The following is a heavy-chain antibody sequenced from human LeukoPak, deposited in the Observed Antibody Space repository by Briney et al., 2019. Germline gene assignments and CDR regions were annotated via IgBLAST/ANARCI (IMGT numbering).Heavy chain of an antibody. Sequence: PGGSLRLSCAASGFTVSSNYVSWVRQAQGKGLEWVSVIYSGGSTYYADSVKGRFTISRDNSKNTLYLQMNSLRAEDTAVYYCARDSVIAAAGNGSDYYYYYGMDVWGQGTTVTVSS. CDR3: ARDSVIAAAGNGSDYYYYYGMDV. D-gene: IGHD6-13*01. J-gene: IGHJ6*02. CDR2: IYSGGST. CDR1: GFTVSSNY. V-gene: IGHV3-53*01.